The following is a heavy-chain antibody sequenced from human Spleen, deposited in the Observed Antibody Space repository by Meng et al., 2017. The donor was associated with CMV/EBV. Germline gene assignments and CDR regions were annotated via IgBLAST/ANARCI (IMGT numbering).Heavy chain of an antibody. D-gene: IGHD3-3*01. CDR3: ATTDFWSR. CDR1: GFRFNAFA. Sequence: GESLKISCAVSGFRFNAFAFHWVRQAPGKGLEWVATMSFDGTNQYYADSVKGRFTISRDNSKNTLYLQMNSLRPEDTAVYYCATTDFWSRWGQGTLVTVSS. CDR2: MSFDGTNQ. J-gene: IGHJ4*02. V-gene: IGHV3-30-3*01.